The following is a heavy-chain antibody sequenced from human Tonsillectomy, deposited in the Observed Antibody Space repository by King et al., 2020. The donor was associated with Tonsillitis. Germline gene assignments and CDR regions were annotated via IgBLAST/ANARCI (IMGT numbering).Heavy chain of an antibody. Sequence: VQLQESGPGLVKPSETLSLTCTVSGGSISSYYWSWIRQPPGKGLEWIGGIYYSGSTNHNPSLKSRVTISVDTSKNQFSLKLSSVTAADTAVYSCARGLRGCDLVGGSYDLYSMVVWGEGTTVTVSS. V-gene: IGHV4-59*08. CDR2: IYYSGST. D-gene: IGHD5-12*01. CDR1: GGSISSYY. J-gene: IGHJ6*04. CDR3: ARGLRGCDLVGGSYDLYSMVV.